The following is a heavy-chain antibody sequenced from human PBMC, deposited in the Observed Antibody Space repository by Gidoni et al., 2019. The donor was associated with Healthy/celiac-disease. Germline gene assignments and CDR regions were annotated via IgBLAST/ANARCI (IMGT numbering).Heavy chain of an antibody. Sequence: QMQLVQSGPEVTKPGTSVKVSCKASGFTFTSSAMQWVRQARGQRLEWIGWIVVGSGNTNYAQKFQERVTITRDMSTSTAYMELSSLRSEDTAVYYCAADPGYYGSGSYYNGNFDYWGQGTLVTVSS. V-gene: IGHV1-58*02. D-gene: IGHD3-10*01. CDR1: GFTFTSSA. J-gene: IGHJ4*02. CDR3: AADPGYYGSGSYYNGNFDY. CDR2: IVVGSGNT.